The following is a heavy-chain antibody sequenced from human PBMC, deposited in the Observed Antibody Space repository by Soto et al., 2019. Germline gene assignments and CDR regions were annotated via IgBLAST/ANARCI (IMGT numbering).Heavy chain of an antibody. V-gene: IGHV1-69*01. Sequence: QVQLVQSGAEVKKPGSSVKVSCKASGGTFSHNAISWVRQAPGQGLEWMGGIIPIFGTANYAQKFKGRVTLAADESTTTDYMELSSLRSEDTAVYYCVRGWGYDSSDYYYAYWGQGTLVTVSS. CDR3: VRGWGYDSSDYYYAY. CDR2: IIPIFGTA. D-gene: IGHD3-22*01. J-gene: IGHJ4*02. CDR1: GGTFSHNA.